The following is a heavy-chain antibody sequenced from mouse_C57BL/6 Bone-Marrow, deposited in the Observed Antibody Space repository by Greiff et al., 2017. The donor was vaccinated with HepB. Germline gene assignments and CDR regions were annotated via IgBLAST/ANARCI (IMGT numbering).Heavy chain of an antibody. Sequence: QVQLQQPGAELVRPGSSVKLSCKASGYTFTSYWMDWVKQRPGQGLEWIGNIYPSDSETHYNQKFKDKATLTVDKSSSTAYMQLSSLTSEDSAVYYCAREAGLRGFYAMDYWGQGTSVTVSS. CDR2: IYPSDSET. CDR3: AREAGLRGFYAMDY. J-gene: IGHJ4*01. D-gene: IGHD2-4*01. V-gene: IGHV1-61*01. CDR1: GYTFTSYW.